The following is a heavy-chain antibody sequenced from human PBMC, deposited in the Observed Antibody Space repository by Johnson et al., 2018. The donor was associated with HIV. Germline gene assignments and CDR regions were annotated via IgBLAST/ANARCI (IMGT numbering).Heavy chain of an antibody. D-gene: IGHD6-13*01. V-gene: IGHV3-30*18. CDR1: GFIFSDYG. J-gene: IGHJ3*02. Sequence: QMLLVESGGGVVQPGRSLRLSCAASGFIFSDYGMHWVRQAPGKGLEWVAVISYDGKYKYYGDSVKGRFTISRDNSKNTFDLQMTSLGVEDTAVYYCAKVGTGYSSSSVGAFDIWGQGTVVTVSS. CDR2: ISYDGKYK. CDR3: AKVGTGYSSSSVGAFDI.